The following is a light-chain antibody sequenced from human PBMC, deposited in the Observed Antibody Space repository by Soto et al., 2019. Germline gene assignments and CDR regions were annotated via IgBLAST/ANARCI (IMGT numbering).Light chain of an antibody. Sequence: EIVLTQSPGTLSLSPGERATLSCRASQSVSSSYLAWYQQKPGQAPRLLIYGASSRATGIPDRFSGSGSGTDFTLTISRLEPEDFAVYYCQQYGSSRGLTVGGGTKVDIK. CDR3: QQYGSSRGLT. J-gene: IGKJ4*01. CDR2: GAS. CDR1: QSVSSSY. V-gene: IGKV3-20*01.